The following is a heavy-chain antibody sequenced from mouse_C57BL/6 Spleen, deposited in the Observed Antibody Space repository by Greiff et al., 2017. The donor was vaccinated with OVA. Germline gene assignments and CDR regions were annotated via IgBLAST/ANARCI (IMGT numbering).Heavy chain of an antibody. J-gene: IGHJ3*01. D-gene: IGHD2-1*01. Sequence: VQLQQSGAELVRPGASVTLSCKASGYTFTDYEMHWVKQTPVHGLEWIGAIDPETGGTAYNQKFKGKAILTADKSSSTAYMELRSLTSEDSAVYYCTRDGTKADWGQGTLVTVSA. V-gene: IGHV1-15*01. CDR3: TRDGTKAD. CDR2: IDPETGGT. CDR1: GYTFTDYE.